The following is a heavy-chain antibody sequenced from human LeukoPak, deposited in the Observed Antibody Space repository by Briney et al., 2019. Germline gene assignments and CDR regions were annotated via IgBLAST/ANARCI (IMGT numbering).Heavy chain of an antibody. CDR3: ARVDSSGWLIYGLDV. CDR1: GFTFSSYA. J-gene: IGHJ6*02. CDR2: ISYDGSNY. V-gene: IGHV3-30-3*01. Sequence: GGSLRLSCAASGFTFSSYAMHWVRQAPGKGLEWVAVISYDGSNYFYADSVKGRFTISRDNSKNTLYLQMNSLRAEDTAVYYCARVDSSGWLIYGLDVWGQGTTVTVSS. D-gene: IGHD6-19*01.